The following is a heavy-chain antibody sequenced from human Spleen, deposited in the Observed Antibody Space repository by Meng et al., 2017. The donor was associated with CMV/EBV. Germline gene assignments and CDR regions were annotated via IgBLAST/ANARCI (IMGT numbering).Heavy chain of an antibody. Sequence: EDGGGVGEPGGSLRLSCAGSECTFSNYWFHWVRQIPGEGLVWDSRNNTDGTFTSYADSVEGRFNIYRDNARNTLYLEMNNLRVDASAVYYCGRDLTGEGDRWGQGTLVTVSS. CDR3: GRDLTGEGDR. CDR2: NNTDGTFT. D-gene: IGHD7-27*01. CDR1: ECTFSNYW. V-gene: IGHV3-74*03. J-gene: IGHJ4*02.